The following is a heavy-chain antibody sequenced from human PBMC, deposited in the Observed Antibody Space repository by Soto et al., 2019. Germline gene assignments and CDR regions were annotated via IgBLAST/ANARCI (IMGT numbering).Heavy chain of an antibody. CDR3: ARDNVLRFLEWSGMDV. CDR2: ISSSSSTI. CDR1: GFTFSSYS. Sequence: GGSLRLSCAASGFTFSSYSMNWVRQAPGKGLEWVSYISSSSSTIYYADSVKGRFTISRDNAKNSLYLQMNSLRDEDTAVYYCARDNVLRFLEWSGMDVWGQGTTVTVSS. V-gene: IGHV3-48*02. J-gene: IGHJ6*02. D-gene: IGHD3-3*01.